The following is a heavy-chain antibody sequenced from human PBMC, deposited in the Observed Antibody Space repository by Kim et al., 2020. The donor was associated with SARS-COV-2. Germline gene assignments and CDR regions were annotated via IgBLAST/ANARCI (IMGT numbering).Heavy chain of an antibody. CDR1: GFTFTSSA. Sequence: SVKVSCKASGFTFTSSAVQWVRQARGQRLEWIGWIVVGSGNTNYAQKFQERVTITRDMSTSTAYMELSSLRSEDTAVYYCAADPSGSRVVAFDIWGQGTMVTVSS. CDR2: IVVGSGNT. J-gene: IGHJ3*02. D-gene: IGHD2-15*01. V-gene: IGHV1-58*01. CDR3: AADPSGSRVVAFDI.